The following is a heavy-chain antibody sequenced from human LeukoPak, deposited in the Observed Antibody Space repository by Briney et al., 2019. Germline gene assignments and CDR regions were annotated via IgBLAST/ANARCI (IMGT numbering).Heavy chain of an antibody. CDR3: ARDAGWGRLDS. J-gene: IGHJ4*02. D-gene: IGHD3-16*01. CDR1: GLTISDSW. V-gene: IGHV3-74*01. Sequence: GGSLRLSCAASGLTISDSWIHWVRQVPGKGLMWVSRLASDENNRIYADSVKGRFTFSRDNAKNTLFLQMNSLRVEDTGFYYCARDAGWGRLDSWGQGALVTVSS. CDR2: LASDENNR.